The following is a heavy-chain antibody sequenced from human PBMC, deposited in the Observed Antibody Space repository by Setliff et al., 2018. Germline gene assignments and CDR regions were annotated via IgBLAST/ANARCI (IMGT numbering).Heavy chain of an antibody. CDR1: GESFSNNY. CDR3: ARTTGSTHNWLDP. J-gene: IGHJ5*02. D-gene: IGHD1-1*01. CDR2: IHPSGST. Sequence: SETLSLTCSVYGESFSNNYWSWIRQSPGKGLEWIGRIHPSGSTNYNPSLKSRVTISVDTSKNQFSLKVSSVAAADTAVYYCARTTGSTHNWLDPWGPGTLVTVSS. V-gene: IGHV4-4*08.